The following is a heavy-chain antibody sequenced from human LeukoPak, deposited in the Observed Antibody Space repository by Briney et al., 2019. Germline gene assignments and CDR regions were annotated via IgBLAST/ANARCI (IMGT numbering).Heavy chain of an antibody. CDR2: IYYSGST. CDR1: GGSISSGGYY. D-gene: IGHD5-18*01. Sequence: PSETLSLTCTVSGGSISSGGYYWSWIRQHPGKGLEWIGYIYYSGSTYYNPSLKSRVTISVDTSKNQFSLKLSSVTAADTAVYYCARGPVDTAIGYYYYYGMDVWGQGTTVTVSS. J-gene: IGHJ6*02. V-gene: IGHV4-31*03. CDR3: ARGPVDTAIGYYYYYGMDV.